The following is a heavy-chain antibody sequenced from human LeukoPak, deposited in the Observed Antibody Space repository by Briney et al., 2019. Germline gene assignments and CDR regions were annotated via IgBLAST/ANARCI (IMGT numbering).Heavy chain of an antibody. J-gene: IGHJ4*02. CDR3: ARAPSRYCSGGSCYRGY. CDR1: GFTFSSYW. V-gene: IGHV3-7*01. Sequence: GGSLRLSCAASGFTFSSYWMSWVRQAPGKGLEWVANIKQDGSEKYYVDSVKGRFTISRDNAKNSLYLQINSLRAEDTAVYYCARAPSRYCSGGSCYRGYWGQGTLVTVSS. D-gene: IGHD2-15*01. CDR2: IKQDGSEK.